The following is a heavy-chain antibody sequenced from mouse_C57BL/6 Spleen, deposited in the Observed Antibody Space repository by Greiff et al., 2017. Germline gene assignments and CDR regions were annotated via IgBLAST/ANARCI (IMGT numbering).Heavy chain of an antibody. D-gene: IGHD1-1*01. CDR3: ARIYYYGSSYYYYAMDY. CDR2: ISSGGSYT. J-gene: IGHJ4*01. CDR1: GFTFSSYG. V-gene: IGHV5-6*01. Sequence: EVKLVESGGDLVKPGGSLKLSCAASGFTFSSYGMSWVRQTPDKRLEWVATISSGGSYTYYPDSVKGRFTISRDHAKNTLYLQMSSLKSEDTAMYYCARIYYYGSSYYYYAMDYWGQGTSVTVSS.